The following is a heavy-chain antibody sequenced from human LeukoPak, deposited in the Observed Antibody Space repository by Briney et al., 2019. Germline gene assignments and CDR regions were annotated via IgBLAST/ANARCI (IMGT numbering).Heavy chain of an antibody. CDR1: GGSISSYY. V-gene: IGHV4-4*07. CDR2: IYPSGST. Sequence: PSETLSLTCTVFGGSISSYYWSWIRQPAGKGLEWIGRIYPSGSTKYNPSLKSRVTMSADTSKNQFSLKLSSVTAADTAVFYCARGGDDYLIDYWGQGTLVTVSS. D-gene: IGHD4-11*01. J-gene: IGHJ4*02. CDR3: ARGGDDYLIDY.